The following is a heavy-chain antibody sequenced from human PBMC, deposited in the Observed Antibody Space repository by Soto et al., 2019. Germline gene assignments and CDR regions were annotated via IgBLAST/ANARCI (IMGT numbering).Heavy chain of an antibody. CDR3: AKNPGYYYDSTGYHFDY. Sequence: GGSLRLSCAASEFTFSNYAMSWVRQAPGKGLEWVSAISYGGGTTYYADSAKGRFTISRDNSKNTLYLQMNSLRAEDTVVYYCAKNPGYYYDSTGYHFDYWGQGTLVTVSS. CDR1: EFTFSNYA. V-gene: IGHV3-23*01. J-gene: IGHJ4*02. CDR2: ISYGGGTT. D-gene: IGHD3-22*01.